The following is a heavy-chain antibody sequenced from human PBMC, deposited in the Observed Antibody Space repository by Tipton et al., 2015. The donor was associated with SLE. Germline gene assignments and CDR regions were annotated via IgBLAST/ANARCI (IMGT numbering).Heavy chain of an antibody. CDR1: GGSLSSYY. D-gene: IGHD3-10*01. CDR2: LSYSGST. CDR3: ARGVFLLQWFRDPQGSAFDI. V-gene: IGHV4-59*01. Sequence: TLSLTCTVSGGSLSSYYWSWIRQSPEKGLEWIGYLSYSGSTNYNPSLESRVTISLDSSKNQFSLKLSSVTAADTAAYYCARGVFLLQWFRDPQGSAFDIWGQGTMVTVSS. J-gene: IGHJ3*02.